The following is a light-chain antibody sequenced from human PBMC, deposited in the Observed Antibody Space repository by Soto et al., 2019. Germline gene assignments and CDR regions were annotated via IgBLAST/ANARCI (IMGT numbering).Light chain of an antibody. Sequence: QSVRTQPPSVAGAPGQRVTISCTGSSSNIGAGFDVHWYHQLPGTAPKLIIYDNNNRPSGVPDRFSGSKSGTSASLAITGLQPEDESDYYCRAYAGDSRYVFGTGTKVTVL. V-gene: IGLV1-40*01. J-gene: IGLJ1*01. CDR1: SSNIGAGFD. CDR2: DNN. CDR3: RAYAGDSRYV.